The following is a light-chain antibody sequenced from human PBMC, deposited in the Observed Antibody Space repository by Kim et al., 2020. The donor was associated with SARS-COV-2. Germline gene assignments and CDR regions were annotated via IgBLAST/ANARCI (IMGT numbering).Light chain of an antibody. CDR1: SIGRQN. Sequence: GARGQPPTITWGGHSIGRQNASWSQQRPGHAPVLVIYRDSNRPVGIPGRFSGSNSVHTATLTVSRAQAGEEADYYCQVWDSSTAVFGGGTQLTVL. J-gene: IGLJ3*02. CDR2: RDS. CDR3: QVWDSSTAV. V-gene: IGLV3-9*01.